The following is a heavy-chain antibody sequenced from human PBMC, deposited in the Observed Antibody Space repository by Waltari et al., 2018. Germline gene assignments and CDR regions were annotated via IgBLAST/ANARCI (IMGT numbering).Heavy chain of an antibody. CDR3: ARAPKLGYSQEGFFYYYMDV. D-gene: IGHD2-15*01. CDR1: GYSISSGYY. V-gene: IGHV4-38-2*01. CDR2: IYHSGST. J-gene: IGHJ6*03. Sequence: QVQLQESGPGLVKPSETLSLTCAVSGYSISSGYYWGWIRQPPGKGLEWIGSIYHSGSTDYNPSLKSRVTISVDTSKNQFSLKLSSVTAADTAVYYCARAPKLGYSQEGFFYYYMDVWGKGTTVTVSS.